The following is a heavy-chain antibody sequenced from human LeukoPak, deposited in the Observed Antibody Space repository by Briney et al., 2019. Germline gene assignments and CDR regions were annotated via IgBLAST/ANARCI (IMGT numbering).Heavy chain of an antibody. CDR3: ARHASGWYSRYYYYYGMDV. D-gene: IGHD6-19*01. CDR1: GGSISSSSYY. Sequence: SETLSLTCTVSGGSISSSSYYWGWIRQPPGKGLEWIGSIYYSGSTNYNPSLKSRVTISVDTSKNQFSLKLSSVTAADTAVYYCARHASGWYSRYYYYYGMDVWGQGTTVTVSS. J-gene: IGHJ6*02. CDR2: IYYSGST. V-gene: IGHV4-39*01.